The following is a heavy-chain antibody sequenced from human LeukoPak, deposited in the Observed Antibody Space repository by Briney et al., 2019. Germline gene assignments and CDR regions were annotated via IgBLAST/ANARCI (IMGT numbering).Heavy chain of an antibody. CDR2: INSDGSST. CDR1: GFTFSSYW. D-gene: IGHD1-26*01. CDR3: AETSGTSREGTDY. J-gene: IGHJ4*02. V-gene: IGHV3-74*01. Sequence: GGSLRLSCAASGFTFSSYWMHWVRQAPGKGLVWVSRINSDGSSTSYADSVKGRFTISRDNSKNTLYLQMNSLRAEDTAVYYCAETSGTSREGTDYWGQGTLVTVSS.